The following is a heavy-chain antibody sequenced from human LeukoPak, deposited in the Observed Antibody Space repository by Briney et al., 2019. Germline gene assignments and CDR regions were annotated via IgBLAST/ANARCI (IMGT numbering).Heavy chain of an antibody. V-gene: IGHV3-33*01. D-gene: IGHD4-17*01. Sequence: PGGSLRLSCAASGFTFSSYGMHWVRQAPGKGLEWVVVIWYDGSNKYYADSVKGRFTISRDNSKNTLYLQMNSLRAEDTAVYYCARGYGDKASNLYYYYGMDVWGQGTTVTVSS. CDR2: IWYDGSNK. J-gene: IGHJ6*02. CDR1: GFTFSSYG. CDR3: ARGYGDKASNLYYYYGMDV.